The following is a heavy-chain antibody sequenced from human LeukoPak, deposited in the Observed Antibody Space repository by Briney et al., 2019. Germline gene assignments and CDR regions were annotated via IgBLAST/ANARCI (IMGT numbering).Heavy chain of an antibody. CDR2: IDHSGST. J-gene: IGHJ5*02. Sequence: SETLSLTCAVYGGSFSGYYWSWIRQPPGKGLEWIGEIDHSGSTNYNPSLKSRVTISVDTSKNQFSLKLSSVTAADTAVYYCARRGFYYYGSGSYNWFDPWGQGTLVTVSS. CDR3: ARRGFYYYGSGSYNWFDP. CDR1: GGSFSGYY. V-gene: IGHV4-34*01. D-gene: IGHD3-10*01.